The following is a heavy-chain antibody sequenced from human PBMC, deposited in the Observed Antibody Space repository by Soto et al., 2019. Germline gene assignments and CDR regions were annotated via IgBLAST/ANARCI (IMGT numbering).Heavy chain of an antibody. V-gene: IGHV3-30-3*01. CDR3: AREAGSM. CDR1: GFTFSSYA. J-gene: IGHJ4*02. CDR2: ISYDGSNK. D-gene: IGHD6-13*01. Sequence: QVQLVESGGGVVQPGRSLRLSCAASGFTFSSYAMHWVRQAPGKGLEWVAVISYDGSNKYYADSVKGRVTISRDNSKNTLYLQMNSLRAEETAVYYCAREAGSMWGQGPLVTVSS.